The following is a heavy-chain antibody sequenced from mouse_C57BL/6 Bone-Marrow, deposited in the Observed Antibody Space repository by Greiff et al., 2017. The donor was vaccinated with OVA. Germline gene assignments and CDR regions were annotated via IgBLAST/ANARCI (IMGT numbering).Heavy chain of an antibody. J-gene: IGHJ2*01. CDR2: ISSGGSYT. V-gene: IGHV5-6*01. CDR1: GFTFSSYG. CDR3: ARHYYGSSYY. D-gene: IGHD1-1*01. Sequence: VQLKESGGDLVKPGGSLKLSCAASGFTFSSYGMSWVRQTPDKRLEWVATISSGGSYTYYPDSVKGRFTISRDNAKNTLYLQMSSRKSEDTAMYYCARHYYGSSYYWGQGTTLTVSS.